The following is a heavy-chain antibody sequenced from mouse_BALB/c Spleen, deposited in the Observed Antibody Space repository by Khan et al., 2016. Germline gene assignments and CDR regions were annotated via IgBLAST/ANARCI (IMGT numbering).Heavy chain of an antibody. D-gene: IGHD2-13*01. Sequence: EVQLQESGPSLVKPSQTLSFTCSVTGDSITSGYWNWIRKFPGNKLEYMGYINYSGSTYYNPSLKSRISIIRDTSKTQNYLQLNSVTTEDTATDYCARYDGDNFDSWGQGTTLTVSS. CDR2: INYSGST. CDR3: ARYDGDNFDS. J-gene: IGHJ2*01. CDR1: GDSITSGY. V-gene: IGHV3-8*02.